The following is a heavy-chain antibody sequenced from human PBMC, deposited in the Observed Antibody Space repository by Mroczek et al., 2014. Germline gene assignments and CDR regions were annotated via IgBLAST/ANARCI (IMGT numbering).Heavy chain of an antibody. V-gene: IGHV1-8*01. J-gene: IGHJ4*02. Sequence: QVQLVQSGAEVKKPGASVKVSCKASGYTFTSYDISWVRQAAGQGLEWMGWMNPNSGNTGFAQKFQGRVTMTRNTSITTAYMELTSLRSEDTAVYYCARGLSMAVSGAGLFRYWGQGTLVTVSS. CDR3: ARGLSMAVSGAGLFRY. CDR2: MNPNSGNT. D-gene: IGHD6-19*01. CDR1: GYTFTSYD.